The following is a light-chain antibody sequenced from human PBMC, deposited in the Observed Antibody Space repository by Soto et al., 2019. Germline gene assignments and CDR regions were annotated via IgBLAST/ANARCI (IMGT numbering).Light chain of an antibody. CDR2: DAF. Sequence: EIVLTQSPATLSLPPGERATLSCRASQSVSSYLAWYQQKPGQALRLLIYDAFNRATGIPARFSGSVSGTDFTLTISSLEPEDFAVYYCQQRSNWLFTFGPGTKVDIK. CDR1: QSVSSY. J-gene: IGKJ3*01. CDR3: QQRSNWLFT. V-gene: IGKV3-11*01.